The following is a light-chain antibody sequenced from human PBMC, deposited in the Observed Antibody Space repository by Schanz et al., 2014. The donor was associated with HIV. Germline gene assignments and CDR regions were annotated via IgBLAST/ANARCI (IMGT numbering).Light chain of an antibody. Sequence: QSALTQPRSVSGSPGQSVTISCSGTSSDVGGYDLVSWYQHHPGKAPKLLILDVTKRASGVPARFSGSKSGSTASLTISGXXAEDEADYYCCSYAGAYTRVFGGGTKLTVL. CDR2: DVT. V-gene: IGLV2-11*01. J-gene: IGLJ3*02. CDR3: CSYAGAYTRV. CDR1: SSDVGGYDL.